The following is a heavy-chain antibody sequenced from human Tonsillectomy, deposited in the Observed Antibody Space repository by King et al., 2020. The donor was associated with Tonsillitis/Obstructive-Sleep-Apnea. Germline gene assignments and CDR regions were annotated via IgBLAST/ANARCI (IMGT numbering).Heavy chain of an antibody. V-gene: IGHV3-48*03. CDR3: ATLPPVRSSWYSVYFDY. J-gene: IGHJ4*02. Sequence: VQLVESGGGLVQPGGSLRLSCAASGFSLSSYEMNWVRQAPGKGLEWVSYISSSGSTIYYADSVKGRFTISRDNAKNSLSLQMNSRRAEDTAVYYCATLPPVRSSWYSVYFDYCGQGPLVTVSS. CDR1: GFSLSSYE. D-gene: IGHD6-13*01. CDR2: ISSSGSTI.